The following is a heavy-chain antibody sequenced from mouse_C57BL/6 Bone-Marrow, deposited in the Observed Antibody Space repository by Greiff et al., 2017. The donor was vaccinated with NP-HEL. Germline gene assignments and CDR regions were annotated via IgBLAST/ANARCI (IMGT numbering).Heavy chain of an antibody. D-gene: IGHD1-1*01. CDR1: GFTFSDFY. CDR3: ARYALSTTDPYWYFDV. Sequence: DVKLVESGGGLVQSGRSLRLSCATSGFTFSDFYMEWVRQAPGKGLEWIAASRNKANDYTTEYSASVKGRFIVSRDTSQSILYLQMHALRAEDTAIYYCARYALSTTDPYWYFDVWGTGTTVTVSS. V-gene: IGHV7-1*01. CDR2: SRNKANDYTT. J-gene: IGHJ1*03.